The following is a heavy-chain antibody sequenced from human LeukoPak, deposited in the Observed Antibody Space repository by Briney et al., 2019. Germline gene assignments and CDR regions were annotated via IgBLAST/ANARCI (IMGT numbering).Heavy chain of an antibody. V-gene: IGHV4-34*12. CDR2: IIHSGST. Sequence: PSETLSLTCAVYGGSFSGYSWSWIRQPPGKGLEWIGEIIHSGSTNYNPSLKSRVTISVDTSKIQFSLKLSSVTGADTAVYYCAQSQNYGDGFDYWRQGTLVTVSS. CDR3: AQSQNYGDGFDY. D-gene: IGHD4-17*01. J-gene: IGHJ4*02. CDR1: GGSFSGYS.